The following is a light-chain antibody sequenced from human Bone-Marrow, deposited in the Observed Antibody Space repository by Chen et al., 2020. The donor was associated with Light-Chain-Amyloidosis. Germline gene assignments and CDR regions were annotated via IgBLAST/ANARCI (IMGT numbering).Light chain of an antibody. Sequence: SALTPPASVSGSPGQSITLSCTGTSSDVGGDNHVSWYQQHPDKAPKLMIYEVTNRPSWVPDRFSGSKSDNTASLTISGLQTEDEADYFCSSYTITNTLVFGSGTRVTVL. CDR2: EVT. CDR1: SSDVGGDNH. J-gene: IGLJ1*01. V-gene: IGLV2-14*01. CDR3: SSYTITNTLV.